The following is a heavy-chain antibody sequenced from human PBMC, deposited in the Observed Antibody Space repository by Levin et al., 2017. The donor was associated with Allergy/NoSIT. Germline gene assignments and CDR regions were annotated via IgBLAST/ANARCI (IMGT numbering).Heavy chain of an antibody. CDR2: INEVGSET. CDR3: ASGGHVDY. D-gene: IGHD4-23*01. J-gene: IGHJ4*02. Sequence: SCAASEFTFSAFWMTWVRQAPGKGLEWVANINEVGSETYYVDSVRGRFTISRDNAKNSLYLQMDSLRAEDTAVYYCASGGHVDYCGQGTLVTVSS. CDR1: EFTFSAFW. V-gene: IGHV3-7*01.